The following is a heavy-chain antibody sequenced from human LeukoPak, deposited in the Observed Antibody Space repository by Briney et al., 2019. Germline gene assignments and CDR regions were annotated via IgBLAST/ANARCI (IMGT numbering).Heavy chain of an antibody. CDR1: GYSISSGYY. V-gene: IGHV4-38-2*01. D-gene: IGHD3-16*01. J-gene: IGHJ4*02. CDR3: VTFGSSYYFDY. Sequence: PSETLSLTCAVSGYSISSGYYWGWIRQPPGKGLEWIGSIYHSGSTYYNPSLKSRVTTSVDTSKNQFSLKLSSVTAADTAVYYCVTFGSSYYFDYWGQGTLVTVSS. CDR2: IYHSGST.